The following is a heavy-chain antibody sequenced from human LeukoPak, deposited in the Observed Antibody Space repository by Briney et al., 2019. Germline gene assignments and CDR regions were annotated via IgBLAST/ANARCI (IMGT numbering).Heavy chain of an antibody. J-gene: IGHJ4*02. CDR2: IRYDGSNK. CDR1: GFTFSSYG. V-gene: IGHV3-30*02. Sequence: HPGGSLRLSCAASGFTFSSYGMHWVRQAPGKGLEWVAFIRYDGSNKYYADSVKGRFSISRDNSKNTLYLQMNSLRAEDTAVYYCATSITMVRGVPFDYWGQGTLVTVSS. D-gene: IGHD3-10*01. CDR3: ATSITMVRGVPFDY.